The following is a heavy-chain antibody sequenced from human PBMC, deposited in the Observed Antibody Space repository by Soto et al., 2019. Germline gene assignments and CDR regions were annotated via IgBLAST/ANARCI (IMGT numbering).Heavy chain of an antibody. CDR1: LDSFTSYF. Sequence: PSETLSLTCTVSLDSFTSYFWSWLRQPPGKGLEWIGYIYHTGSTEYNPSLESRVVISIDTSKNQFSLKLNSVTAADTAVYYCATRVPNSRTYVGVFDYWGRGNQVTVSS. CDR2: IYHTGST. D-gene: IGHD1-26*01. J-gene: IGHJ4*02. CDR3: ATRVPNSRTYVGVFDY. V-gene: IGHV4-59*08.